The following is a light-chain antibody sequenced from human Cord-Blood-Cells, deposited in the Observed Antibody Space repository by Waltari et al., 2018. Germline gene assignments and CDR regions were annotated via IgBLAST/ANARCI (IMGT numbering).Light chain of an antibody. J-gene: IGKJ2*01. Sequence: DIQMTQYPSTLSASVGDRVTITCRASQSISSWLAWYQQKPGKAPNLLIYKASSLESGVPSRFSGSGAGTEFTLTISSLQPDDFATYYCQQYNSYSYTFGQGTKLEIK. CDR1: QSISSW. CDR2: KAS. V-gene: IGKV1-5*03. CDR3: QQYNSYSYT.